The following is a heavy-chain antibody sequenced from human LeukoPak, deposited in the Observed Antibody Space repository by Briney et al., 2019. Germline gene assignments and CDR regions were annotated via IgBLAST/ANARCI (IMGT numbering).Heavy chain of an antibody. CDR2: ISYDGSNK. Sequence: GRSLRLSCAPSGFTFSSYGMHCVRQAPGKGLEWGAVISYDGSNKDYADSGKGRFTISRDNSKNTVYLQMNSLRDEDTAVYYCAGDTPPGGDYYFDYWGQGTLVIVSS. CDR1: GFTFSSYG. CDR3: AGDTPPGGDYYFDY. D-gene: IGHD3-16*01. J-gene: IGHJ4*02. V-gene: IGHV3-30*03.